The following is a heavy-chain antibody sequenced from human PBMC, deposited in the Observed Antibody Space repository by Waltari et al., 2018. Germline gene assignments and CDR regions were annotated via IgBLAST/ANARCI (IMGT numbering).Heavy chain of an antibody. D-gene: IGHD6-19*01. Sequence: QVQLEQSGAEVKKPGASVKVSCKASGYTFTSYVINWVRQATGQGLEWMGWMNPNSSNTSSAQKFQGSVTMTRNASISPAYMELGSLRSEDTTVYYCSRSYDSGCHAGAYWGQGTRVTVSS. V-gene: IGHV1-8*01. CDR3: SRSYDSGCHAGAY. CDR1: GYTFTSYV. J-gene: IGHJ4*02. CDR2: MNPNSSNT.